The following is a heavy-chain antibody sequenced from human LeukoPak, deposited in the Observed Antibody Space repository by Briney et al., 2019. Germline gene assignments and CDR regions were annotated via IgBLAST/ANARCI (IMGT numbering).Heavy chain of an antibody. Sequence: GGSLRLSCAASGFTFSNAWMSWVRQAPGKGLEWVGRIKSKTDGGTTDYAAPVKGRFTISRDDSKNTLYLQMNSLKTEDTAVYYCTTDGFLDIVVERNWFDPWGQGTLVTVSS. V-gene: IGHV3-15*01. J-gene: IGHJ5*02. D-gene: IGHD2-15*01. CDR1: GFTFSNAW. CDR2: IKSKTDGGTT. CDR3: TTDGFLDIVVERNWFDP.